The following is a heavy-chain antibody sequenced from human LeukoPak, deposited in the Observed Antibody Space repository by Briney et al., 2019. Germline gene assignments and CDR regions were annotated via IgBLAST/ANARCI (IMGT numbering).Heavy chain of an antibody. CDR3: AREREYNYGHMLGY. Sequence: GGSLRLSCAASGFTFSSYSMNWVRQAPGKGLEWVSSISSSSIYIYYADSVKGRFTISRDNAKNSLYLQMNSLRAEDTAVYYCAREREYNYGHMLGYWGQGTLVTVSS. CDR2: ISSSSIYI. V-gene: IGHV3-21*01. D-gene: IGHD5-18*01. CDR1: GFTFSSYS. J-gene: IGHJ4*02.